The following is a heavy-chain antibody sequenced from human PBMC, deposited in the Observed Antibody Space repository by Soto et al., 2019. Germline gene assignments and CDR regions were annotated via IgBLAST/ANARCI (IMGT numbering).Heavy chain of an antibody. CDR2: IIPMFGTT. CDR1: GGTFTNYP. V-gene: IGHV1-69*01. J-gene: IGHJ4*02. Sequence: QVQLVQSGAEVKKPGSSVKVSCKASGGTFTNYPINWVRQAPGQGLDWMGGIIPMFGTTNYAQKFQGRVTITADESTTTAYMELSSLRSEDTAVYYCAREATPYTSSWHHFDSWGQGTLVTVSS. D-gene: IGHD6-13*01. CDR3: AREATPYTSSWHHFDS.